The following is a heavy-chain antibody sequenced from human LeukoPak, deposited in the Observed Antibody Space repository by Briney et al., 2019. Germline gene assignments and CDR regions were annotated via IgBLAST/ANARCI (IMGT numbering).Heavy chain of an antibody. Sequence: GGSLRLSCAASGFTFSSYGMHWVRQAPGKGLEWVAVISYDGSNKYCADSAKGRFTISRDNSKNTLYLQMNSLRAEDTAVYYCAKRGGCSGGSCYNWFDPWGQGTLVTVSS. V-gene: IGHV3-30*18. J-gene: IGHJ5*02. D-gene: IGHD2-15*01. CDR2: ISYDGSNK. CDR1: GFTFSSYG. CDR3: AKRGGCSGGSCYNWFDP.